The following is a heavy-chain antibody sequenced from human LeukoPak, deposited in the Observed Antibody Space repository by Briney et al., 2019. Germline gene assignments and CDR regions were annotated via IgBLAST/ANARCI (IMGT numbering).Heavy chain of an antibody. CDR3: ANWGDYDILTGYYDSDY. CDR2: IGGRDGGT. J-gene: IGHJ4*01. CDR1: GFIFSNYA. V-gene: IGHV3-23*01. D-gene: IGHD3-9*01. Sequence: GASLRPSCAASGFIFSNYAMSWVRAAPGKGLGWVSAIGGRDGGTYYADSVKGRFTVSRDDPKNTLYLQMNTLRVEDTAVYYCANWGDYDILTGYYDSDYWGHGTLVTVSS.